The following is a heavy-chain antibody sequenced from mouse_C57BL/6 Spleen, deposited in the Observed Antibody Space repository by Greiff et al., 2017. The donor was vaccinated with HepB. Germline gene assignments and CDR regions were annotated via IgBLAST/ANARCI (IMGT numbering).Heavy chain of an antibody. V-gene: IGHV5-17*01. Sequence: EVQLVESGGGLVKPGGSLKLSCAASGFTFSDYGMHWVRQAPEKGLEWVAYISSGSSTIYYADTVKGRFTISRDNAKNTLFLQMTSLRSEDTAMYYCARNDYYGSSYWYFDVGGTGTTVTVSS. CDR3: ARNDYYGSSYWYFDV. CDR1: GFTFSDYG. CDR2: ISSGSSTI. J-gene: IGHJ1*03. D-gene: IGHD1-1*01.